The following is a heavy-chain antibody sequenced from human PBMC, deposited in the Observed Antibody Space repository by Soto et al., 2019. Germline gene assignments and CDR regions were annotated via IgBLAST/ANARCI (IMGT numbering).Heavy chain of an antibody. CDR3: ARESVGDYRLLHD. Sequence: QVQVVQSGAVVKKPGSSVKVSCKASGGDYRSYTITWVLQAPGQGLEWLGRVIPILGVVNYAQKFQGKVPVTADKSTSTSDRELSSLRSDDTAVDYCARESVGDYRLLHDWGPGTLVTVSS. V-gene: IGHV1-69*08. CDR2: VIPILGVV. D-gene: IGHD4-17*01. J-gene: IGHJ4*01. CDR1: GGDYRSYT.